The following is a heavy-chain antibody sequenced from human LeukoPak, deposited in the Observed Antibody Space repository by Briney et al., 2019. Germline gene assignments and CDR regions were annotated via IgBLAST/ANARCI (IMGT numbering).Heavy chain of an antibody. J-gene: IGHJ4*02. Sequence: PSETLSLTCTVSGGSFSSYYWSWIRQPPGKGLEWIGYIYYSGSTNYNPSLKSRVTISVDTSKNQFSLKLSSVTAADTAVYYCARQGPWKYYDFWSGYPDYWGQGTLVTVSS. D-gene: IGHD3-3*01. V-gene: IGHV4-59*08. CDR3: ARQGPWKYYDFWSGYPDY. CDR2: IYYSGST. CDR1: GGSFSSYY.